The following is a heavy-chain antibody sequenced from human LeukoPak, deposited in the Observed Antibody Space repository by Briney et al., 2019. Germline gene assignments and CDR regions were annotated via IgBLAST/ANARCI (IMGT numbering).Heavy chain of an antibody. Sequence: PGGSLRLSCAASRFTFSSYAMSWVRQAPGKGLEWVSGISNSGGNTYYADSVKGRFTISRDNSKNTLYLQMNSLRAEDTAVYYCAKMPVSYSSGWSVFDYWGQGNLVTVSS. D-gene: IGHD6-19*01. CDR2: ISNSGGNT. CDR3: AKMPVSYSSGWSVFDY. CDR1: RFTFSSYA. J-gene: IGHJ4*02. V-gene: IGHV3-23*01.